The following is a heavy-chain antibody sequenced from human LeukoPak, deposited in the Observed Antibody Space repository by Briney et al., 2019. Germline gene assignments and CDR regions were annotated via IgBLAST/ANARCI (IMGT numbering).Heavy chain of an antibody. D-gene: IGHD3-22*01. V-gene: IGHV3-30*02. CDR1: GFTFCSYG. CDR2: VRYDGSNK. J-gene: IGHJ4*02. Sequence: PGGSLRLSCAASGFTFCSYGMHWVRQAPGKGLEWVAFVRYDGSNKYYADSVKGRFTISRDNSKNTLYLQMNSLRAEDTAVYYCAKEGGASSGPFDYWGQGTLVTVSS. CDR3: AKEGGASSGPFDY.